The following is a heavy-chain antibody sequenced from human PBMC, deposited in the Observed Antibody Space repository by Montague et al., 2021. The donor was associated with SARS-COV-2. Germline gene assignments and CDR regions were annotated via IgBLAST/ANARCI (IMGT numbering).Heavy chain of an antibody. D-gene: IGHD4-17*01. Sequence: LSGDSVSSDTAAWHWIRQSPSRGLEWLGRTFYRSQWHTDSAASVRSRISFSGDISKNQFSLHLNSVTPEDTAIYYCARDGDYGGTWYSFLQNWGQGTLVIVSS. CDR2: TFYRSQWHT. J-gene: IGHJ1*01. V-gene: IGHV6-1*01. CDR3: ARDGDYGGTWYSFLQN. CDR1: GDSVSSDTAA.